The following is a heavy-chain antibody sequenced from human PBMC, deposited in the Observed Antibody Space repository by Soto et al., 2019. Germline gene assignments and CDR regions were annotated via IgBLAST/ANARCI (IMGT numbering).Heavy chain of an antibody. CDR3: ARGVPYYHTRRYYSSMDV. D-gene: IGHD3-9*01. Sequence: QVQLVQSGAEVKKPGASVKVSCKASGYTFTSYGITWVRQAPGQGLEWMGWISAYNGNTNYAQKLQGRVTMTTDTSTSTAYMELRILRSDDTAVYYCARGVPYYHTRRYYSSMDVWGKGTTVTVSS. CDR2: ISAYNGNT. CDR1: GYTFTSYG. V-gene: IGHV1-18*01. J-gene: IGHJ6*03.